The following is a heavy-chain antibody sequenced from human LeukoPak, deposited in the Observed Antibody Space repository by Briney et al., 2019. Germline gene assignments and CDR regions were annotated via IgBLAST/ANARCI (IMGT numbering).Heavy chain of an antibody. CDR3: AKVGVRTTDAFDI. V-gene: IGHV3-23*01. Sequence: GGSLRLSCAASGFTFSSYAMSWVRQAPGKGQEWVSAISGSGGSTYYADSVKGRFTISRDNSKNTLYLQMNSLRAEDTAVYYCAKVGVRTTDAFDIWGQGTMVTVSS. CDR2: ISGSGGST. D-gene: IGHD3-16*01. J-gene: IGHJ3*02. CDR1: GFTFSSYA.